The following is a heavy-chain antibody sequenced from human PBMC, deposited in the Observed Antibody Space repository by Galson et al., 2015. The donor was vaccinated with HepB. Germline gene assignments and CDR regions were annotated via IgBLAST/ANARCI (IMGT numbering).Heavy chain of an antibody. CDR3: AREKASNYTDV. Sequence: SLRLSCAVSGLTFSGYGMHWVRQAPGKGLEWVAVIWYDGSNINYAASVKGRFTISRDNSRNTLYLQMNNLRADDTAVYYCAREKASNYTDVWGKGTPVTASS. V-gene: IGHV3-33*08. CDR2: IWYDGSNI. J-gene: IGHJ6*03. CDR1: GLTFSGYG.